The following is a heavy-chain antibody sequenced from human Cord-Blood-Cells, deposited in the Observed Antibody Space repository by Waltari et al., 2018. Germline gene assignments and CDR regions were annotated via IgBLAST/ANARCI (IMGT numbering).Heavy chain of an antibody. D-gene: IGHD6-6*01. Sequence: QVQLVQSGAEVKKPGASVKVSCKASGYTFTGYYMHWVRQAPGQGLEWMGWINPNSGDTNYAQKFQGRVTMTRDTSISTAYMELSRLRSDDTAVYYCARDYEYSSSCDYWGQGTLVTVSS. CDR1: GYTFTGYY. CDR3: ARDYEYSSSCDY. V-gene: IGHV1-2*02. J-gene: IGHJ4*02. CDR2: INPNSGDT.